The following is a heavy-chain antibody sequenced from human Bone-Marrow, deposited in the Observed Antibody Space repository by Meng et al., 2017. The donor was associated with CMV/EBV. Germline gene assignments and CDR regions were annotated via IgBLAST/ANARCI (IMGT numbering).Heavy chain of an antibody. CDR1: GYTLTSYG. Sequence: ASVKVSCKASGYTLTSYGISWVRQAPGQGLEWMGWISAFNGDTKYAQNLQGRVTMTTDTSTSTAYMELRGLRSDDTALYYCARGGVVIAPAYWGQGKLVTVVS. J-gene: IGHJ4*02. D-gene: IGHD2-21*01. V-gene: IGHV1-18*01. CDR2: ISAFNGDT. CDR3: ARGGVVIAPAY.